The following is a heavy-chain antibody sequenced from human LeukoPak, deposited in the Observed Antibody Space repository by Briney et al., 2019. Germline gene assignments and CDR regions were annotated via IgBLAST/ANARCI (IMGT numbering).Heavy chain of an antibody. Sequence: SETLSLTCSVSGGSITSYYWSWIRQPPGKGLEWIGYIYYSGSTSYNPSLKSRVTISVDTSKNQFSLNLTSVTAADTAVYYCARRFYYDGHHDSWGQGTLVTVSS. J-gene: IGHJ4*02. V-gene: IGHV4-59*08. CDR1: GGSITSYY. CDR3: ARRFYYDGHHDS. CDR2: IYYSGST. D-gene: IGHD3-22*01.